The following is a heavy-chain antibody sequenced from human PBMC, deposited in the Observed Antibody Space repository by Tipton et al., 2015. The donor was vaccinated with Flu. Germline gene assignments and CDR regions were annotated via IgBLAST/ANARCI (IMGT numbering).Heavy chain of an antibody. J-gene: IGHJ4*02. Sequence: TLSLTCTVSGGSISTSYRSWIRQPAGKGLEWIGYFYDSGSTNYNPSLKSRVTISVDTSKNQFFLRLTSVTAADTAVYYCARHRVGLAVAGVDFWGQGTPVTVSS. CDR1: GGSISTSY. D-gene: IGHD6-19*01. CDR3: ARHRVGLAVAGVDF. CDR2: FYDSGST. V-gene: IGHV4-59*08.